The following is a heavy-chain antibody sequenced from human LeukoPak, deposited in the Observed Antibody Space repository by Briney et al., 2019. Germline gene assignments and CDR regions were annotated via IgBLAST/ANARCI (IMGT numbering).Heavy chain of an antibody. V-gene: IGHV3-30*02. CDR1: GFTFTNYG. D-gene: IGHD6-19*01. Sequence: PGGSLRLSCAASGFTFTNYGILWVRQAPGKGLEWVAFISFDATNIYYSNSVKGRFTVSRDTSKNTVYLQINRLRVEDTAVYYCAKKGRTDTRGWEFDSWGQGTLVTVSS. CDR2: ISFDATNI. J-gene: IGHJ4*02. CDR3: AKKGRTDTRGWEFDS.